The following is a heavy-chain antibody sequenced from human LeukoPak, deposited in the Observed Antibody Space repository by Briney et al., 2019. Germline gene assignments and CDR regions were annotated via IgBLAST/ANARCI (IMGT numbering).Heavy chain of an antibody. D-gene: IGHD3-22*01. V-gene: IGHV4-34*01. CDR2: INHSGST. J-gene: IGHJ4*02. CDR1: GGSFSGYY. Sequence: PSETLSLTCAVYGGSFSGYYWSWIRQPPGKGLEWIGEINHSGSTNYNPSLKSRVTISVDTSKNQFSLELSSVTAADTAVYYCARGRYYDSSGYYYLRYFDYWGQGTLVTVSS. CDR3: ARGRYYDSSGYYYLRYFDY.